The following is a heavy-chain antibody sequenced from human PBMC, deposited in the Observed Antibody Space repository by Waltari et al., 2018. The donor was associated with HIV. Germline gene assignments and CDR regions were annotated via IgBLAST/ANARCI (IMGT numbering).Heavy chain of an antibody. V-gene: IGHV3-23*01. J-gene: IGHJ3*02. D-gene: IGHD3-22*01. Sequence: EVQLLESGGGLVQPGGSLRLSCAASGFTFSSYAMSWVRQAPGKGLEWVSALIGRCSSTYYADSVKGRFTISRAKSKTTLYLQMNCLRADDTAVYYCAKDGYYYDSSGAFDIWGQGTMVTVSS. CDR1: GFTFSSYA. CDR3: AKDGYYYDSSGAFDI. CDR2: LIGRCSST.